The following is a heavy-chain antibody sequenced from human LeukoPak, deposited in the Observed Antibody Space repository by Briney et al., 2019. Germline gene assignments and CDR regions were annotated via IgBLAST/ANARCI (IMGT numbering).Heavy chain of an antibody. CDR2: ISGSNDNT. D-gene: IGHD5-24*01. CDR1: GFTFSNFA. J-gene: IGHJ4*02. V-gene: IGHV3-23*01. Sequence: PGGSLRLSCGASGFTFSNFAMNWVRQAPGKGLEWVSTISGSNDNTNYADSVKGRFTFSRDSSKNTVYLQMNSLSAEDTAIYYCAKLDDYNSYFDYWGQGTLVAVSS. CDR3: AKLDDYNSYFDY.